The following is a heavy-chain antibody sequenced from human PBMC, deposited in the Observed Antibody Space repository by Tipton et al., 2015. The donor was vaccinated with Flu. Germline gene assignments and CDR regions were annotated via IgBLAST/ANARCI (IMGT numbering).Heavy chain of an antibody. Sequence: LRLSCTVSGGSISSSSYYWGWIRQPPGKGLEWIGSIYYSGSTYYNPSLKSRGTISVDTSKNQFSLKLSSVTAADTAVYYCARHDGDLPFDYWGQGTLVTFSS. V-gene: IGHV4-39*07. CDR1: GGSISSSSYY. D-gene: IGHD2-21*01. J-gene: IGHJ4*02. CDR3: ARHDGDLPFDY. CDR2: IYYSGST.